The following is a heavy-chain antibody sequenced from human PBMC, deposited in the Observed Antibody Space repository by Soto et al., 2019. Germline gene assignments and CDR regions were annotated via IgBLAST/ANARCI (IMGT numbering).Heavy chain of an antibody. CDR3: ARHPERIAQIGWFDP. Sequence: SETLSLTCTVSGDSITSNSYFWAWIRQPPGKGLEWIGSIYYSGTTYYTPSLMSRVTISVDRSKNQFSLKLSSVTAADTAVYYCARHPERIAQIGWFDPWGQGTLVTVSS. CDR2: IYYSGTT. CDR1: GDSITSNSYF. D-gene: IGHD6-13*01. J-gene: IGHJ5*02. V-gene: IGHV4-39*01.